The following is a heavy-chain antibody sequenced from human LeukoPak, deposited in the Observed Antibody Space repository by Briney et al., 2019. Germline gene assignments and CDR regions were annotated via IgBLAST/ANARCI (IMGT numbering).Heavy chain of an antibody. Sequence: GGSLRLSCVASGFTFSDAWMTWVRQAPGKGLEWVGRIKSKRRGGTTDYAAPVKGRFTISRDDSKGTLYLQMNGLKSEDTALYYCTGSPYATNDFWGQGTWVTVSS. J-gene: IGHJ4*02. D-gene: IGHD2-8*01. V-gene: IGHV3-15*01. CDR3: TGSPYATNDF. CDR2: IKSKRRGGTT. CDR1: GFTFSDAW.